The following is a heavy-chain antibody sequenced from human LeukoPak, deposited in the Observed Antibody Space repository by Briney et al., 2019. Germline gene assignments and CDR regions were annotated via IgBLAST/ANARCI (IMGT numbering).Heavy chain of an antibody. J-gene: IGHJ4*02. CDR3: TTDVGLY. CDR2: VKRKIDGETT. D-gene: IGHD3/OR15-3a*01. V-gene: IGHV3-15*01. CDR1: GFTISGAW. Sequence: GGSLRLSCAASGFTISGAWMTWVRQAPGKGLEWVGRVKRKIDGETTDYAAPVKGRFTISRDDSKNTAYLQMNSLKTEDTAIYYCTTDVGLYWGQGTLATVSS.